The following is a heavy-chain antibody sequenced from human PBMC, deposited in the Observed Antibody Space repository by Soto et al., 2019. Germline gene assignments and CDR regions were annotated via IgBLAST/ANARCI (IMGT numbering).Heavy chain of an antibody. J-gene: IGHJ5*02. CDR3: AKGPGGYCSSTSCFNWFDP. CDR2: ISGSGGST. Sequence: PGGSLRLSCAASGFTFSSYAMSWVRQAPGKGLEWVSAISGSGGSTYYADSVKGWFTISRDNSKNTLYLQMNSLRAEDTAVYYCAKGPGGYCSSTSCFNWFDPWGQGTLVTVSS. D-gene: IGHD2-2*01. V-gene: IGHV3-23*01. CDR1: GFTFSSYA.